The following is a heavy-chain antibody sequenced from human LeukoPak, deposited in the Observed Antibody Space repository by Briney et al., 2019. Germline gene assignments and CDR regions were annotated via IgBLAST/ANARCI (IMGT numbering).Heavy chain of an antibody. Sequence: PGGSLRLSCAASGFNFGGFAMTWVRQAPGRGLDWVSGIYSDGSGTFYSDSVKGRFTISRDNSKNILYLQMNNLRAEDTAIYYCAKDQVGASPYYLHWGQGTLVTVSS. CDR3: AKDQVGASPYYLH. J-gene: IGHJ4*02. CDR2: IYSDGSGT. V-gene: IGHV3-23*03. CDR1: GFNFGGFA. D-gene: IGHD1-26*01.